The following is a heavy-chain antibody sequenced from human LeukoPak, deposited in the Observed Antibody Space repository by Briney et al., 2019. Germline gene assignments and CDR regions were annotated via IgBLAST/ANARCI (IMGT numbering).Heavy chain of an antibody. D-gene: IGHD2-2*01. Sequence: GGSLRLSCAASGFTFSTYWMSWVRQAPGKGLEWVASIKEDGGVKYYVDSVKGRFTVSRDNANNSLYLQMNSLRAEDTAVYYCARDLMYQRHFDSWGQGTLVTVSS. CDR2: IKEDGGVK. CDR3: ARDLMYQRHFDS. CDR1: GFTFSTYW. J-gene: IGHJ4*02. V-gene: IGHV3-7*01.